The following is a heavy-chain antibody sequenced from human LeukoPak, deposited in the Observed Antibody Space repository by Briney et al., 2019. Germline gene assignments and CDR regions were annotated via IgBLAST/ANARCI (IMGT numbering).Heavy chain of an antibody. CDR1: GFTFSSYE. J-gene: IGHJ4*02. CDR3: TKAPVNSCLGAFCYPFDS. D-gene: IGHD2-15*01. CDR2: ISSSGTTI. V-gene: IGHV3-48*03. Sequence: GGSLRLSCAASGFTFSSYEMNWVRQAPGKGLEWISYISSSGTTIYYADSVKGRFIISRDNSKNTLYLQMNSLRAEDTAIYYCTKAPVNSCLGAFCYPFDSWGQGTLVTVSS.